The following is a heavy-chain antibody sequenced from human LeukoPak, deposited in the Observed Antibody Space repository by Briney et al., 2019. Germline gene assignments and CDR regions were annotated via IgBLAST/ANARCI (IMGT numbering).Heavy chain of an antibody. V-gene: IGHV3-53*01. CDR3: AKKYNTGLDP. D-gene: IGHD1-14*01. J-gene: IGHJ5*02. CDR1: GFTVSSNY. CDR2: IYSGGST. Sequence: GGSLRLSCAASGFTVSSNYMSWVRQAPGKGLEWVSIIYSGGSTFYADSVKGRFTISRDNSKNTLYLQMNSLRAEDTAVYYCAKKYNTGLDPWGQGTLVTVSS.